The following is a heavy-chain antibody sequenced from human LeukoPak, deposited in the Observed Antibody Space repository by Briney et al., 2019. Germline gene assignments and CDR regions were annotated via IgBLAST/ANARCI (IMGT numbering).Heavy chain of an antibody. D-gene: IGHD6-13*01. CDR3: ARGIGSSFPLYYYYMDV. CDR2: ISSSSSYI. V-gene: IGHV3-21*01. CDR1: GFTFSSYS. Sequence: GGPLRLSCAASGFTFSSYSMNWVRQAPGKGLEWVSSISSSSSYIYYADSVKGRFTISRDNAKNSLYLQMNSLRAEDTAVYYCARGIGSSFPLYYYYMDVWGKGTTVTISS. J-gene: IGHJ6*03.